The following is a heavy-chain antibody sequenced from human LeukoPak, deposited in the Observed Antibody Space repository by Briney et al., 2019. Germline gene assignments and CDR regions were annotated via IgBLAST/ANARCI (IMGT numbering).Heavy chain of an antibody. J-gene: IGHJ4*02. D-gene: IGHD5-18*01. Sequence: GGSLRLSCAASGFTFSSYAMSWVRQAPGKGLERVSAISGSGGSTYYADSVKGRFTISRDNSKNTLYLQMNSLRAEDTAVYYCAIHVDTAMVTLGYWGQGTLVTVSS. CDR3: AIHVDTAMVTLGY. CDR1: GFTFSSYA. V-gene: IGHV3-23*01. CDR2: ISGSGGST.